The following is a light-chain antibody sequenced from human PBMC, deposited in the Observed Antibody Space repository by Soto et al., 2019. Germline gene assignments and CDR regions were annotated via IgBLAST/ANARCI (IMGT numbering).Light chain of an antibody. CDR2: AAS. Sequence: DIQMTQSPSSLSASVGDRVTITCRASQDISNSLAWFQQKPGKAPKSLIYAASILQSGVPSKFSGSGSGTDFTLTISSLQPEDFATSYCQQYRSYPPTFGQGTRLEIK. J-gene: IGKJ5*01. V-gene: IGKV1-16*02. CDR3: QQYRSYPPT. CDR1: QDISNS.